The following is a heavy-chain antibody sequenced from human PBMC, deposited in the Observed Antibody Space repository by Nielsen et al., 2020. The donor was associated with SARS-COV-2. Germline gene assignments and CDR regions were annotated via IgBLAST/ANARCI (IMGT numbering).Heavy chain of an antibody. Sequence: GSLRLSCTVSGGSISSSSYYWGWIRQPPGKGLEWIGSIYYSGSTYYNPSLKSRVTISVDTSKNQFSLKLSSVTAADTAVYYCARRGDYGDYTYYFDYWGQGTLVTVSS. CDR1: GGSISSSSYY. J-gene: IGHJ4*02. CDR2: IYYSGST. CDR3: ARRGDYGDYTYYFDY. D-gene: IGHD4-17*01. V-gene: IGHV4-39*01.